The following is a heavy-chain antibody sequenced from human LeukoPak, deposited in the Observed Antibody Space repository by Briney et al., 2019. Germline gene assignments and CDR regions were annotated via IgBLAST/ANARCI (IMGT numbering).Heavy chain of an antibody. D-gene: IGHD2-15*01. CDR1: GYRIIDYW. CDR2: IFPGDSDI. CDR3: VRHGLKGCSGGRCFTSFYYYGPDV. V-gene: IGHV5-51*01. Sequence: GEHLKFSCKGSGYRIIDYWIGWVRQMPGKGLEWMGIIFPGDSDIKYSPSFQGQGTISADNSISTAYLQCSSLKASDTAMYYCVRHGLKGCSGGRCFTSFYYYGPDVWGQGSTVTVSS. J-gene: IGHJ6*02.